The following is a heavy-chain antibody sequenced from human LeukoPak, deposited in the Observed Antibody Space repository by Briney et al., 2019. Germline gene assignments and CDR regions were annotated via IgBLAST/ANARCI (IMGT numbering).Heavy chain of an antibody. CDR1: GFTFSSYS. J-gene: IGHJ4*02. CDR2: IYSGGST. V-gene: IGHV3-53*01. D-gene: IGHD5-18*01. CDR3: ARSEYSYGLTNFDY. Sequence: PGGSLRLSCAASGFTFSSYSMNWVRQAPGKGLEWVSVIYSGGSTYYADSVKGRFTISRDNSKNTLYLQMNSLRAEDTAVYYCARSEYSYGLTNFDYWGQGTLVTVSS.